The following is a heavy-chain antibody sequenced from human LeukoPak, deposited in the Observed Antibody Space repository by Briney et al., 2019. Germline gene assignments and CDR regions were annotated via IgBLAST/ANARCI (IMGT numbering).Heavy chain of an antibody. Sequence: GASVKVSCKASGYTFTSYDINWVRQATGQGLEWMGWMNPNSGNTGYAQKFQGRVTITGNTSISTAYMELNSLRSEDTAVYYCARSIIGVLRFLEWLPKYYYYYYMDVWGKGTTVTVSS. CDR3: ARSIIGVLRFLEWLPKYYYYYYMDV. J-gene: IGHJ6*03. CDR2: MNPNSGNT. CDR1: GYTFTSYD. D-gene: IGHD3-3*01. V-gene: IGHV1-8*03.